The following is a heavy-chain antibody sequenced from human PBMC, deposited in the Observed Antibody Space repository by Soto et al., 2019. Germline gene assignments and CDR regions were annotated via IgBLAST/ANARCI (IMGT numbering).Heavy chain of an antibody. CDR1: GGTFSSYA. V-gene: IGHV1-69*13. CDR2: IIPMFGTS. CDR3: ALQPHRNVATNHYGMDV. J-gene: IGHJ6*04. D-gene: IGHD2-8*01. Sequence: SVKVSCKASGGTFSSYAISWVRQAPGQGLEWMGGIIPMFGTSNYAQKFQGRVTITAGESTSTAYMELSSLRSEDTAVYYCALQPHRNVATNHYGMDVWGKGTPVTVSS.